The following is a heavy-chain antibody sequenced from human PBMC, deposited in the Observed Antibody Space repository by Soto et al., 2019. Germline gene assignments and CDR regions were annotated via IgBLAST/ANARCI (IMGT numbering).Heavy chain of an antibody. J-gene: IGHJ6*03. CDR2: INAGNGNT. CDR1: GYTFTSYA. Sequence: ASVKVSCKASGYTFTSYAMHWVRQAPGQRLEWMGWINAGNGNTKYSQKFQGRVTITRDTSASTAYMELSSLRSEDTAVYYCASACSSTRCYLADYYYMDVWGKGTTVTVSS. V-gene: IGHV1-3*01. CDR3: ASACSSTRCYLADYYYMDV. D-gene: IGHD2-2*01.